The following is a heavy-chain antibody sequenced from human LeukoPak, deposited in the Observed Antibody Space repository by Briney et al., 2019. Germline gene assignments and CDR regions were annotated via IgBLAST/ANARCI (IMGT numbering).Heavy chain of an antibody. CDR3: AKTLRDLFSSYYYYYMDV. V-gene: IGHV4-59*11. CDR1: GGSISTHY. CDR2: IYYSGST. D-gene: IGHD3-10*01. Sequence: SETLSLTCTVSGGSISTHYWSWIRQPPGKGPEWIGYIYYSGSTNYNPSLKSRVTISVDTSKNQFSLKLSSVTAADTAVYYCAKTLRDLFSSYYYYYMDVWGKGTTVAVSS. J-gene: IGHJ6*03.